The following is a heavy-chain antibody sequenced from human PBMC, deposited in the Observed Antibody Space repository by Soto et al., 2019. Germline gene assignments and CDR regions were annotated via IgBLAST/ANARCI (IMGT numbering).Heavy chain of an antibody. D-gene: IGHD4-17*01. Sequence: QITLKESGPTLVKPTQTLTLTCTFSGFSLSTSGVGVGWIRQPPGKALEWLALIYWDDDKRYSPSLKSRLTITKDTSKNQVVLTMTNIDPVDTATYYCAHTPTTVTIVGYGYWGKGTLVTVSS. CDR3: AHTPTTVTIVGYGY. J-gene: IGHJ4*02. V-gene: IGHV2-5*02. CDR1: GFSLSTSGVG. CDR2: IYWDDDK.